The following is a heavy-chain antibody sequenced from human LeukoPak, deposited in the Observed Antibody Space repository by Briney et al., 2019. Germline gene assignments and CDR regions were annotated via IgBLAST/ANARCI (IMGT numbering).Heavy chain of an antibody. CDR3: ATDYWGSLNY. CDR2: INTDGSGT. V-gene: IGHV3-74*01. CDR1: GLTFSSAW. D-gene: IGHD7-27*01. Sequence: PGGSLRLSCAAAGLTFSSAWMHWVRQVPGKGLVWVSRINTDGSGTSYADSIMGRFTISRDNAKNTLYLHMNSLRAEDTAIYYCATDYWGSLNYWGQGTLVTVSS. J-gene: IGHJ4*02.